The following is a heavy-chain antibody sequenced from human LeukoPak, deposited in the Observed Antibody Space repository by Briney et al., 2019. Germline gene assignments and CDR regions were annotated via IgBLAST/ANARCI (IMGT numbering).Heavy chain of an antibody. J-gene: IGHJ4*02. CDR3: ARTVQVGATRFDY. V-gene: IGHV4-30-4*07. CDR2: IYYSGST. D-gene: IGHD1-26*01. Sequence: SQTLSLTCAVSGGSISSGGYSWSWIRQPPGKGLEWIGYIYYSGSTYYNPSLKSRVTISVDTSKNQFSLKLSSVTAADTAVYYCARTVQVGATRFDYWGQGTLVTVSS. CDR1: GGSISSGGYS.